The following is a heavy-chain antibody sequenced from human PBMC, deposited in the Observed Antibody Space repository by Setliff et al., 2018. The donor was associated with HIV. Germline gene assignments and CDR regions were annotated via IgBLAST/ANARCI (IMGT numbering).Heavy chain of an antibody. Sequence: PGGSLRLSCAASGFTFSTYDTVWVRQAPGKGLEWISFVSSSSGTFYYADSVKGRFTISRDNAKNSLYLQMNSLRAEDTALYYCAKDRGYQAVYMDVWGKGTTVTVSS. CDR3: AKDRGYQAVYMDV. J-gene: IGHJ6*03. CDR1: GFTFSTYD. V-gene: IGHV3-48*01. D-gene: IGHD3-22*01. CDR2: VSSSSGTF.